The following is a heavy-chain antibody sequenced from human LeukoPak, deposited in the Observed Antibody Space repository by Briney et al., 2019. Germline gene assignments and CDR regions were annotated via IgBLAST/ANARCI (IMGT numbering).Heavy chain of an antibody. Sequence: GASVKVSCKASGYTFTSYDINWVRQATGQGLEWMGWMNPNSGNTGYAQKFQGRVTMTRNTSISTAYMELSSLRSEDTAVYYCARGLGGRDSYGYVSGWFDPWGQGTLVTVSS. CDR1: GYTFTSYD. J-gene: IGHJ5*02. CDR2: MNPNSGNT. D-gene: IGHD5-18*01. V-gene: IGHV1-8*01. CDR3: ARGLGGRDSYGYVSGWFDP.